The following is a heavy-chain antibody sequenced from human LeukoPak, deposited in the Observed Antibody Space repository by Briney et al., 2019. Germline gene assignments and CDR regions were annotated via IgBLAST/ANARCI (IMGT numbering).Heavy chain of an antibody. CDR3: ARTDIVAMDY. CDR1: GYTFTSYD. Sequence: SVKVSCKASGYTFTSYDINWVRQATGQGLEWMGGIIPIFCTANYAQKFQGRVTITADESTSTAYMELSSLRSEDTAVYYCARTDIVAMDYWGQGTLVTVSS. J-gene: IGHJ4*02. CDR2: IIPIFCTA. D-gene: IGHD5-12*01. V-gene: IGHV1-69*13.